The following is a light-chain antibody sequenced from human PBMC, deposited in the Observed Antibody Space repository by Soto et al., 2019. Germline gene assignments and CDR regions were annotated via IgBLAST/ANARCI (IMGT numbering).Light chain of an antibody. V-gene: IGKV1-6*01. CDR2: AAS. Sequence: AIHMTQSPSSLSASVGDRVTITCRASQDIRNDLGWYQQKPGKAPQLLIYAASNLQSGFPSRFSGSGSGTDFTLTISSLQPEDFATYYCLHDYNYPRTFGQGTKVEIK. CDR1: QDIRND. J-gene: IGKJ1*01. CDR3: LHDYNYPRT.